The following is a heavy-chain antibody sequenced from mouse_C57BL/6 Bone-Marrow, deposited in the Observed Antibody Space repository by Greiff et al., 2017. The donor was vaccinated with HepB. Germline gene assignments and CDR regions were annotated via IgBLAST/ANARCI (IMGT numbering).Heavy chain of an antibody. D-gene: IGHD1-1*01. Sequence: VQLKESVAELVRPGASVKLSCTASGFNIKNNYMHWVKQRPEQGLEWIGRIDPANGNTKYTPKFQGKATITADTSSNTAYVQHSSLPSEDTAVYYCARTISTVVARWYFDGWGTGTTVTVSS. CDR2: IDPANGNT. J-gene: IGHJ1*03. CDR3: ARTISTVVARWYFDG. V-gene: IGHV14-3*01. CDR1: GFNIKNNY.